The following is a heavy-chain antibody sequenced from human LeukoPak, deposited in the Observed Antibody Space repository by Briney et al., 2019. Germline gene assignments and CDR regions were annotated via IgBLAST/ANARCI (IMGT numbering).Heavy chain of an antibody. Sequence: PSETLSLTCTVSDDSISSTSYYWGWIRQSPGKGLEYVGSIYYNGNTYYNPSLKSRVTISIDTSKNQFSLRLSSVTAADTAVYYCARHRYYYYGMDVWGQGTTVTVSS. J-gene: IGHJ6*02. CDR2: IYYNGNT. V-gene: IGHV4-39*01. CDR1: DDSISSTSYY. CDR3: ARHRYYYYGMDV.